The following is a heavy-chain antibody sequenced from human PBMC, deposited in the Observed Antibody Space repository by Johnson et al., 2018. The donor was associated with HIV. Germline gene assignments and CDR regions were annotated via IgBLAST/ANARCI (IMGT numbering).Heavy chain of an antibody. Sequence: QVQLVESGGGVVQPGGSLRLSCAASGFTFSSYGMHWVRQAPGKGLEWVANLKQVGSDTSYPGSVKGRFTISRENAKNSLYLQMNSLRAEDTAVYYCARVYARTPGAFDIWGQGTMVTVSS. J-gene: IGHJ3*02. CDR1: GFTFSSYG. CDR3: ARVYARTPGAFDI. V-gene: IGHV3-33*01. D-gene: IGHD2-2*01. CDR2: LKQVGSDT.